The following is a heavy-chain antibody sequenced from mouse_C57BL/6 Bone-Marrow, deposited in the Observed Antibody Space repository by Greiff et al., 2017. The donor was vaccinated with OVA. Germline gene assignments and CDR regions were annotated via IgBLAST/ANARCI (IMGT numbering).Heavy chain of an antibody. D-gene: IGHD2-2*01. CDR1: GYTFTSYW. Sequence: QVQLQQPGAELVKPGASVKLSCKASGYTFTSYWMHWVKQRPGQGLEWIGMIHPNSGSTNYNEKFKSKATLTVDKSSSTAYMQLSSLTSEASAVYYCARRGAWLDDYFDYRGQGTTRTVSS. V-gene: IGHV1-64*01. J-gene: IGHJ2*01. CDR3: ARRGAWLDDYFDY. CDR2: IHPNSGST.